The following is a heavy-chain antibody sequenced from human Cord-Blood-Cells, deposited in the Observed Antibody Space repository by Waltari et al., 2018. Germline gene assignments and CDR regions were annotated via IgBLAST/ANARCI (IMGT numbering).Heavy chain of an antibody. D-gene: IGHD7-27*01. V-gene: IGHV1-2*06. J-gene: IGHJ2*01. CDR2: INPNSGVT. CDR3: ASTSNWVFNRYFEL. CDR1: GYTFTGYY. Sequence: QLQLLQSGAEVKKPGPSVKVSCKASGYTFTGYYMHLVRQAPGQGLEWMGRINPNSGVTNYAQKFQGRVTMTRDTSISTAYMELSRLRSDDTAVYYCASTSNWVFNRYFELWGRGPLVT.